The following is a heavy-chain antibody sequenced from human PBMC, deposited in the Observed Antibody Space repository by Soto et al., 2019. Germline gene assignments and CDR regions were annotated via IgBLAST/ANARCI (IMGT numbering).Heavy chain of an antibody. CDR2: IYYSGST. Sequence: QVQLQESGPGLVKPSQTLSLTCTVSGGSISSGGYYWSWIRQHPGKGLEWVGYIYYSGSTYYNPSLKRRVTGSEDMSKNQFSLKLSSVTAADTAVYYCTRDSPRGYCKHWGQGTLVTVSS. CDR1: GGSISSGGYY. V-gene: IGHV4-31*03. J-gene: IGHJ4*01. CDR3: TRDSPRGYCKH. D-gene: IGHD2-15*01.